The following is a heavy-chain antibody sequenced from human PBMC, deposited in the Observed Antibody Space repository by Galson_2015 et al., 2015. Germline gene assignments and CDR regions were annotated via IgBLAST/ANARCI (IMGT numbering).Heavy chain of an antibody. CDR3: VKRGGSGFKPQDPFDY. CDR2: IRRVGGGT. D-gene: IGHD3-10*01. V-gene: IGHV3-64D*06. J-gene: IGHJ4*02. Sequence: SLRLSCAVSGFSFSNYAMRWVRQAPGKGLEYVSGIRRVGGGTTHADYVKGRFTISRDNSKSTLYLQMSSLRAEDTAVYYCVKRGGSGFKPQDPFDYWGQGTLVTVSS. CDR1: GFSFSNYA.